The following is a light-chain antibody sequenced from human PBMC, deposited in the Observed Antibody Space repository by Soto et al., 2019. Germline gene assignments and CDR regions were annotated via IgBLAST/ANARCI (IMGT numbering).Light chain of an antibody. Sequence: EIVMTQSPATLSVSPGERATLSCRASQSFRGLLAWYQQKPGQAPRLLIYDAYNRATGIPPRFSGSGSGTDFTLTISSLEPEDSAVYYCQQRHAWPITFGQGTRLEI. CDR1: QSFRGL. V-gene: IGKV3-11*01. CDR2: DAY. J-gene: IGKJ5*01. CDR3: QQRHAWPIT.